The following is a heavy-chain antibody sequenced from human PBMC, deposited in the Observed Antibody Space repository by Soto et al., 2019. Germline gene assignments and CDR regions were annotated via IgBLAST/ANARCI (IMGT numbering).Heavy chain of an antibody. CDR3: ARDPQGSYCYIDY. CDR1: GVTFSSYG. D-gene: IGHD3-10*01. CDR2: IWYDGSNK. V-gene: IGHV3-33*01. J-gene: IGHJ4*02. Sequence: SLRLSCAASGVTFSSYGMHWVRQAPGKGLEWVAVIWYDGSNKYYADSVKGRFTISRDNSKNTLFLQMNSLRAEDTAVYYCARDPQGSYCYIDYWGQGTPVTVSS.